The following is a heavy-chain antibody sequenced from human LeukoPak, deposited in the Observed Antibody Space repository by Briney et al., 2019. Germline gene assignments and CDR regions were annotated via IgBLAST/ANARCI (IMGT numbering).Heavy chain of an antibody. D-gene: IGHD2-15*01. Sequence: KTGGSLRLSCAASGFTFSSYSMNWVRQAPGKGLEWVSSISSSSYIYYADSVKGRFTISRDNAKNSLYLQMNGLRAEDTAVYYCARESLGYCSGGSCYIGYWGQGTLVTVSS. CDR3: ARESLGYCSGGSCYIGY. J-gene: IGHJ4*02. CDR1: GFTFSSYS. V-gene: IGHV3-21*01. CDR2: ISSSSYI.